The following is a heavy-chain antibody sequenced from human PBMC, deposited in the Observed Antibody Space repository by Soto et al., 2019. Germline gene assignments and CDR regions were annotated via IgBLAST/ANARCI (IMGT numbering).Heavy chain of an antibody. Sequence: QVQLQESGPGLVKPSGTLSLTCAVSSGSISSSNWWSWVRQPPGKGLEWIGEIYHSGSTNYNPSLKSQVTISVDTSKNHFSLKLSSVTAADTAVYYCARSYYYGSGRRKLNWFDPWGEGTLVTVSS. CDR3: ARSYYYGSGRRKLNWFDP. V-gene: IGHV4-4*02. J-gene: IGHJ5*02. CDR1: SGSISSSNW. CDR2: IYHSGST. D-gene: IGHD3-10*01.